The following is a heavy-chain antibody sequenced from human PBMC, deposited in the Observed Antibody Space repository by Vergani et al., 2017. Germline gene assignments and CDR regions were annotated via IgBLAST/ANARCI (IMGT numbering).Heavy chain of an antibody. CDR3: ARAKYYDFWSGYYAFDI. J-gene: IGHJ3*02. Sequence: QVQLQESGPGLLKPSQTLSLTCTVSGGSISSGGYYWSWIRQHPGKGLEWIGYIYYSGSTYYNPSLKSRVTISVDASKNQFSLKLSSLTAADTAVYYCARAKYYDFWSGYYAFDIWGQGTMVTVSS. CDR1: GGSISSGGYY. D-gene: IGHD3-3*01. V-gene: IGHV4-31*03. CDR2: IYYSGST.